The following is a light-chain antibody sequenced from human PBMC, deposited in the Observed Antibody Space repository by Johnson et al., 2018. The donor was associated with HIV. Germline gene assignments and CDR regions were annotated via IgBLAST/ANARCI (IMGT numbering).Light chain of an antibody. CDR3: GTSDRIRRTGF. Sequence: QSVLTQPPSVSAAPGQKVTISCSGSSSTIGNNDVSWYQLLPGTAPKLLIYKNDQRPSGIPDRFSCSKSGTSATLGITGLQTGDEADYYCGTSDRIRRTGFFGTGTKVTGL. CDR2: KND. CDR1: SSTIGNND. V-gene: IGLV1-51*02. J-gene: IGLJ1*01.